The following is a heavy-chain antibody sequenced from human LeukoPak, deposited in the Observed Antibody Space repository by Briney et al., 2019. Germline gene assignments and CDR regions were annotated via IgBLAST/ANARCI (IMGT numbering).Heavy chain of an antibody. D-gene: IGHD3-22*01. J-gene: IGHJ4*02. CDR2: ISSSGSTI. Sequence: GGSLRLSCAASGFTFSDYYMSWIRQAPGKGLEWVSYISSSGSTIYYADSVKGRFTISRDNAKNSLYLQMNSLGAEDTAVYYCARDLNYYDSSGYYFDYWGQGTLVTVSS. CDR1: GFTFSDYY. CDR3: ARDLNYYDSSGYYFDY. V-gene: IGHV3-11*01.